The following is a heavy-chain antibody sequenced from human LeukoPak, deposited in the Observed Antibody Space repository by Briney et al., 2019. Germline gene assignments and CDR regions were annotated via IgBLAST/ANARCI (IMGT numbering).Heavy chain of an antibody. J-gene: IGHJ3*02. D-gene: IGHD2-2*01. CDR3: ARDSDIVVVPAAIGIDAFDI. Sequence: PGGSLRLSCAASEFTFSSYGMSWVRQAPGRGLEWVSSISGSGGGTYYADSVKGRFTISRDNSKNTLYLQMNSLRAEDTAVYYCARDSDIVVVPAAIGIDAFDIWGQGTMVTVSS. CDR1: EFTFSSYG. V-gene: IGHV3-23*01. CDR2: ISGSGGGT.